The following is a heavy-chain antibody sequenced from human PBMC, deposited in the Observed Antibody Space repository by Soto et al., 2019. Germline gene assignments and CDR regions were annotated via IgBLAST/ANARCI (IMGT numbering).Heavy chain of an antibody. CDR3: ARDLGTYYPFDF. V-gene: IGHV4-59*01. CDR2: IYYDGTT. D-gene: IGHD3-10*01. J-gene: IGHJ4*02. Sequence: PSETLSLTCSVSDGSISDYYWSWIRQPPGKGLEWIGYIYYDGTTNYSPSHKSRVTILVDTSKNQFSLKLSSVTAADTAVYYCARDLGTYYPFDFWGPGTLVTV. CDR1: DGSISDYY.